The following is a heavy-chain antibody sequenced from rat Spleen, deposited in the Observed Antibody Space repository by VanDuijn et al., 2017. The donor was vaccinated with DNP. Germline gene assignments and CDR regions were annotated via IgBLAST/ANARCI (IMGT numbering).Heavy chain of an antibody. V-gene: IGHV5-22*01. Sequence: EVQLVESGGGLVQPGRSMKLSCAASGLSFSDYYMAWVRQAPKKGLEWVASISYEGNRPYYGDSVKGRFTISRDNAKSTLYLQMDSLRSEDTATYYCATHEYYFDYWGQGVMVTVSS. CDR2: ISYEGNRP. CDR3: ATHEYYFDY. J-gene: IGHJ2*01. CDR1: GLSFSDYY.